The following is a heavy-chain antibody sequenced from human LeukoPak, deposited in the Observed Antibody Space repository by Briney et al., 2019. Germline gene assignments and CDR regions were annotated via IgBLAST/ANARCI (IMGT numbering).Heavy chain of an antibody. CDR3: ARTNQISETAFGI. CDR2: ILSSGST. J-gene: IGHJ3*02. CDR1: RGSINNYY. V-gene: IGHV4-59*01. D-gene: IGHD1-14*01. Sequence: SETLSLTCTVSRGSINNYYWSWIRQPPGKGLEWIGYILSSGSTNYNPSVKNRVTISVDTSKNQLSLKLSSVTAADTAVYYCARTNQISETAFGIWGQGTMVIVSS.